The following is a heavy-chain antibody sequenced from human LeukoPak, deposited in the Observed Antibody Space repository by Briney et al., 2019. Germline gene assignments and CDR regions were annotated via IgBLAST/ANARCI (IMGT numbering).Heavy chain of an antibody. CDR2: INHSGST. Sequence: SETLSLTCAVYGGSFSGYYWSWIRQPPGKGLEWIGEINHSGSTNYNPSLKSRVTISVDTTKNQFSLKLSSVTAADTAVYYCARVGATESDYWGQGTLVTVSS. J-gene: IGHJ4*02. CDR3: ARVGATESDY. V-gene: IGHV4-34*01. CDR1: GGSFSGYY. D-gene: IGHD1-26*01.